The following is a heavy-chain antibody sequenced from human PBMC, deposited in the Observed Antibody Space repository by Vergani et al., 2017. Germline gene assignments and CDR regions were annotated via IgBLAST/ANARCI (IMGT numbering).Heavy chain of an antibody. Sequence: QEQLQQSGPGLVKPSQTLSLTCVISGDSVSSNSAAWNWIRQSPTRGLEWLGRTYYRSKWYNDYALSVKSRISINPDTSKNQFSLQLNSVTPEDTAVYYCARSTRNNHAFDMWGQGTMVTVSS. CDR1: GDSVSSNSAA. J-gene: IGHJ3*02. CDR2: TYYRSKWYN. V-gene: IGHV6-1*01. D-gene: IGHD2-2*01. CDR3: ARSTRNNHAFDM.